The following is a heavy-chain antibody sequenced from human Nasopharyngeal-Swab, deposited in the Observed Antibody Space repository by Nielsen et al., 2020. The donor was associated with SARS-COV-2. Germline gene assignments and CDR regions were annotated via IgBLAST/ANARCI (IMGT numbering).Heavy chain of an antibody. CDR1: GFPLSNARMA. CDR3: ARMYHGGSYLVDY. D-gene: IGHD1-26*01. Sequence: SGPTLANLTEILTLTCTVSGFPLSNARMAVTWIRQPPGKALEWLAHSFSNDEKSYSTSLKSRLTISKDTSKSQVVLTMTNMDPVDTATYYCARMYHGGSYLVDYWGQGTLVTVSS. V-gene: IGHV2-26*01. CDR2: SFSNDEK. J-gene: IGHJ4*02.